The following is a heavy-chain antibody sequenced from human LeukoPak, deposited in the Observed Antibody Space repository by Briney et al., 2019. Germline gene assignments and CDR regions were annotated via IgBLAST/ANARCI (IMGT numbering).Heavy chain of an antibody. CDR1: GDSISSYY. CDR2: IYTSGST. Sequence: SETLSLTCTVSGDSISSYYWSWIRQPAGKGLEWIGRIYTSGSTNYNPSLKSRVTMSVDTSKNQFSLKLSSVTAADTAVYYCARELSVVAATTFDPWGQGTLVTVSS. D-gene: IGHD2-15*01. CDR3: ARELSVVAATTFDP. V-gene: IGHV4-4*07. J-gene: IGHJ5*02.